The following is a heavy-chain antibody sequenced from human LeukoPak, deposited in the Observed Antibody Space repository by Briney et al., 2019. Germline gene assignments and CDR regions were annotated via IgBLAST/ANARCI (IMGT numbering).Heavy chain of an antibody. CDR1: GFTFSSYE. CDR2: ISSGGSTI. J-gene: IGHJ3*02. D-gene: IGHD3-22*01. CDR3: AREGSTMIVVVYDAFDI. Sequence: GGSLRLSCAASGFTFSSYEMNWVRQAPGKGLEWVSYISSGGSTIYYADSVKGRFTISRDNAKNSLYPQMNSLRAEDTAVYYCAREGSTMIVVVYDAFDIWGQGTMVTVSS. V-gene: IGHV3-48*03.